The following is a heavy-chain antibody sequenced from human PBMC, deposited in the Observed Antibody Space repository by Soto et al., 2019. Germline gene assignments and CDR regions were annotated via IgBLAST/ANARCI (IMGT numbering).Heavy chain of an antibody. D-gene: IGHD3-16*01. CDR2: IKQDEGDK. V-gene: IGHV3-7*01. J-gene: IGHJ5*01. CDR1: GFTFSSYW. CDR3: ARGTNVDSAYRWFDS. Sequence: EVQLVESGGGLVQPGGSLRLSCAASGFTFSSYWMSWVRQAPGKGLEWVANIKQDEGDKYYVDSVKGRFTISRDNAENSLYLQMNSLRAEDTAVYYCARGTNVDSAYRWFDSWGQGTLVTVSS.